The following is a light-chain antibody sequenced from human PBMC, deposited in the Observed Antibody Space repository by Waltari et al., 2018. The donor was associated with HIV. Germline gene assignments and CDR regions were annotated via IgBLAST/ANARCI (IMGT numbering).Light chain of an antibody. CDR1: QSVTW. J-gene: IGKJ2*01. CDR3: KQYQSLYT. V-gene: IGKV1-5*03. CDR2: KAS. Sequence: TQTTQSPSTLPASVGDRDTLTCRASQSVTWVAWYQQKPGKAPDLLIYKASVLHRGVSSRFSASGSGTEFTLTISSLQPDDFATYYCKQYQSLYTFGPGTKLEI.